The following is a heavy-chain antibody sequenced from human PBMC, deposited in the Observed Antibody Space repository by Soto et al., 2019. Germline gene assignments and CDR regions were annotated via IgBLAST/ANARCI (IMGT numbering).Heavy chain of an antibody. CDR2: IIPIFGTA. CDR3: ARSNNERRPGIAAAGTYYGMDV. Sequence: QVQLVQSGAEVKKPGSSVKVSCKASGGTFSSYAISWVRQAPGQGLEWMGGIIPIFGTANYAQKFQGRVTITADESTSTAFMELSSLRSEDTAVYYCARSNNERRPGIAAAGTYYGMDVWGQGTTVTVSS. CDR1: GGTFSSYA. J-gene: IGHJ6*02. V-gene: IGHV1-69*01. D-gene: IGHD6-13*01.